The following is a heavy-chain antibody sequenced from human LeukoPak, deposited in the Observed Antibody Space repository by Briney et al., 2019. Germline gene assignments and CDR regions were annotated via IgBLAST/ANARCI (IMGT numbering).Heavy chain of an antibody. V-gene: IGHV3-74*01. CDR3: ARDIQAYCGGDCQPDAFDY. Sequence: GGSLRLSCAASGFRFNTYWMHWVRQAPGEGLVWVSLISSDGSKALYADSVKGRFTISRDNSKNTLYLQMNSLRAEDTAVYYCARDIQAYCGGDCQPDAFDYWGQGTLVTVSS. CDR1: GFRFNTYW. J-gene: IGHJ4*02. CDR2: ISSDGSKA. D-gene: IGHD2-21*02.